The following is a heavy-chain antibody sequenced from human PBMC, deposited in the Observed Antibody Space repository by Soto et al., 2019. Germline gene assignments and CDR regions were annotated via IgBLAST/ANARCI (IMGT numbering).Heavy chain of an antibody. CDR3: AIGVGASYYFDS. J-gene: IGHJ4*02. Sequence: QVQLVQSGAEVKKPGASVKVSCKASGYTCTSYGISWVRQAPGQGLEWMGWISAYNGNTNYAQMLQGRVTMTTDTSTSTAYRELRSLRSDDTAVYYWAIGVGASYYFDSWGQGTLVTVSS. D-gene: IGHD1-26*01. V-gene: IGHV1-18*01. CDR1: GYTCTSYG. CDR2: ISAYNGNT.